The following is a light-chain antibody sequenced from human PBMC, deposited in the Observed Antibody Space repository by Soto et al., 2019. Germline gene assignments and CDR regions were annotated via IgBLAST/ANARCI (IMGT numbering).Light chain of an antibody. J-gene: IGKJ5*01. CDR1: QSVRSN. CDR2: GAS. Sequence: EVAMTQSPATLSVSQGERVTLSCRASQSVRSNLAWYQQKPGQSPRLLIYGASTRATGIPARFSGSGSRTDFTLTISRLEPEDFAVYYCQQYGNSPITFGQGTRLEIK. CDR3: QQYGNSPIT. V-gene: IGKV3-15*01.